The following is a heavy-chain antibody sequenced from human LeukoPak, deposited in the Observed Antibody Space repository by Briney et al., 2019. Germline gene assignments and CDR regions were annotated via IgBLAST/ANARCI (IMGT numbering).Heavy chain of an antibody. CDR2: ISWNSGSI. V-gene: IGHV3-9*01. CDR3: AKRADPDRYFDY. CDR1: GFTFSNYA. Sequence: GGSLRLSCAASGFTFSNYAMSWVRQAPRKGLEWVSGISWNSGSIVYADSVKGRFTVSRDNAKNSLYLQMNSLRAEDTALYYCAKRADPDRYFDYWGQGTLVTVSS. J-gene: IGHJ4*02.